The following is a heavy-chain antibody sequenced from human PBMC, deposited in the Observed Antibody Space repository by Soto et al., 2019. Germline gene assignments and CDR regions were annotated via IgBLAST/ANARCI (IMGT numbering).Heavy chain of an antibody. V-gene: IGHV3-30-3*01. CDR1: GFTFSNYA. CDR3: ARDPQGSYCYIDY. Sequence: GGSLRLSCAASGFTFSNYAIHWVRQAPGKGLEWVTIISKDGNSKHYADSVKGRFTIPRDNSKNTLFLQMNSLRAEDTAVYYCARDPQGSYCYIDYWGQGTPVTVSS. D-gene: IGHD3-10*01. J-gene: IGHJ4*02. CDR2: ISKDGNSK.